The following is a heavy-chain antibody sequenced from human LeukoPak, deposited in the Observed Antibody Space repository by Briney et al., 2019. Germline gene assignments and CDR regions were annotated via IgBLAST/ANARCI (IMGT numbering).Heavy chain of an antibody. CDR3: ARVKGSSSWYNAFDI. J-gene: IGHJ3*02. Sequence: SGGSLRLSCAASGFTFSSYWMSWVRQAPRKGLEWVANIKQEGSEKDYVDSVKGRFTISRDNAKSSLYLQMSSLRAEDTAVYYCARVKGSSSWYNAFDIWGQGTMVTVSS. D-gene: IGHD6-13*01. V-gene: IGHV3-7*01. CDR2: IKQEGSEK. CDR1: GFTFSSYW.